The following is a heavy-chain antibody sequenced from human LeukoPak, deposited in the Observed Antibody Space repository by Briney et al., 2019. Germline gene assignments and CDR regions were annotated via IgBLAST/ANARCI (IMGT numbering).Heavy chain of an antibody. J-gene: IGHJ4*02. Sequence: SETLSLTCTVSGGPISSGGYYWSWIRQHPGKGLEWIGYIYYSGSTYYNPSLKSRVTISVDTSKNQFSLKLSSVTAADTAVYYCARGHYDSSGYSFDYWGQGTLVTVSS. CDR2: IYYSGST. CDR1: GGPISSGGYY. CDR3: ARGHYDSSGYSFDY. V-gene: IGHV4-31*03. D-gene: IGHD3-22*01.